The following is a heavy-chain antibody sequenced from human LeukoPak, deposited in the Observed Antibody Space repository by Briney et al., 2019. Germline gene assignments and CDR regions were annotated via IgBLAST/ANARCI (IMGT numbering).Heavy chain of an antibody. J-gene: IGHJ4*02. CDR2: TSAYNGNT. V-gene: IGHV1-18*01. D-gene: IGHD3-9*01. Sequence: ASVKVSCKASGYTFTSYGISWVRQAPGQGLEWMGWTSAYNGNTNYAQKLQGRVTMTTDTSTSTAYMELRSLRSDDTAVYYCARDSGAPLRYFDWYNISPGYFDYWGQGTLVTVSS. CDR3: ARDSGAPLRYFDWYNISPGYFDY. CDR1: GYTFTSYG.